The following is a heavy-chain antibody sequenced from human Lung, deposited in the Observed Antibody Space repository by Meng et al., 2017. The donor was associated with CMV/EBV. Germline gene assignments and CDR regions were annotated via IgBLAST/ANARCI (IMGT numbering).Heavy chain of an antibody. CDR3: EREMGYGFWIGYQGARYYYYGMEV. D-gene: IGHD3-3*01. J-gene: IGHJ6*01. V-gene: IGHV3-48*01. CDR2: ISSSSSTI. Sequence: GEXXKISCAASGFTFSSYSMNWVRQAPGKGLEWVSYISSSSSTINYADSVKGRFTISRDKVKNSLYLQMNSLRAEDTAVYYDEREMGYGFWIGYQGARYYYYGMEVWXQGNXVNGAS. CDR1: GFTFSSYS.